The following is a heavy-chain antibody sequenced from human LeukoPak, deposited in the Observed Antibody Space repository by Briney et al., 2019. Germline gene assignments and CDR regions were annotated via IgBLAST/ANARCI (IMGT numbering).Heavy chain of an antibody. Sequence: SETLSVTCTVSGGSVSSDISYWSWTRHPPGKGLECMGYIHYSGSTNYNPPLKSRVTTSVHTSKNHSPLRLSSVTAADAAVYYCARDSGNWFDPWGQGTLVTVSS. CDR1: GGSVSSDISY. V-gene: IGHV4-61*03. CDR2: IHYSGST. J-gene: IGHJ5*02. CDR3: ARDSGNWFDP. D-gene: IGHD3-10*01.